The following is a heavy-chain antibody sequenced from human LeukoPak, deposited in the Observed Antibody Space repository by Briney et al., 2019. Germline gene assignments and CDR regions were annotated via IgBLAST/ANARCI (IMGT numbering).Heavy chain of an antibody. CDR3: VKSRRVGANQRGLFDY. V-gene: IGHV3-53*01. CDR2: VYADGAT. D-gene: IGHD1-26*01. Sequence: GGSLRLSCAASGFTVSDSFMTWVRQAPGKGLEWVSVVYADGATYYADSVKGRFTVSRDNSKNTLYLQMNGLRAEDTAVYYCVKSRRVGANQRGLFDYWGQGTLVTVSP. CDR1: GFTVSDSF. J-gene: IGHJ4*02.